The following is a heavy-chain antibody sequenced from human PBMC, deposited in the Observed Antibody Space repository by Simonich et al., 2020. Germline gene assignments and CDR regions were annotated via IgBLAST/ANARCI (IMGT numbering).Heavy chain of an antibody. Sequence: GGGLVQPGGSLRLSCAASGFTFSSYAMSWVRQAPGKGLDWVSAISGSGGSTYYADSVKGRFTISRDNSKNTLYLQMNSLRAEDTDVYYCAKDLGERITMIVVVIDAFYIWGQGTMVTVSS. CDR2: ISGSGGST. D-gene: IGHD3-22*01. CDR1: GFTFSSYA. J-gene: IGHJ3*02. V-gene: IGHV3-23*01. CDR3: AKDLGERITMIVVVIDAFYI.